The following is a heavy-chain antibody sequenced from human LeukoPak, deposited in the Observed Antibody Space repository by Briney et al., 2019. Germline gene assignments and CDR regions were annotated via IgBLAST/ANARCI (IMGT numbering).Heavy chain of an antibody. CDR3: ASLGIFEALPLQ. V-gene: IGHV3-7*01. CDR2: IKQDGSEK. J-gene: IGHJ4*02. Sequence: PGGSLRLSCAASGFTFSSYSMNWVRQAPGKGLEWVANIKQDGSEKYYVDSVKGRFTISRDNAKNSLYLQMNSLRAEDTAVYYCASLGIFEALPLQWGQGTLVTVSS. CDR1: GFTFSSYS. D-gene: IGHD2-15*01.